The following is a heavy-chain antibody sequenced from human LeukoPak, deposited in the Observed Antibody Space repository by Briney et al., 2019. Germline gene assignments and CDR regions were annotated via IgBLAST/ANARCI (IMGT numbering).Heavy chain of an antibody. V-gene: IGHV3-7*03. J-gene: IGHJ4*02. CDR3: AKTPLLWFGESPDSYFDY. D-gene: IGHD3-10*01. CDR1: GFSFRNYW. Sequence: PGGSLRLSCAASGFSFRNYWMGWVRQAPGKGLEWVANTKPDGSAEYYADSVRGRFTASRDNANNLLYLQMNRLRAEDTAVYYCAKTPLLWFGESPDSYFDYWGQGTLVTVSS. CDR2: TKPDGSAE.